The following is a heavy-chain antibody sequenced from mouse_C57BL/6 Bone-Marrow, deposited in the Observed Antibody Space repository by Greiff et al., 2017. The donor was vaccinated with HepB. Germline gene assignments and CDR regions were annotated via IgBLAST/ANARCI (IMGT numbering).Heavy chain of an antibody. D-gene: IGHD3-1*01. CDR3: TTGLPYYFDY. J-gene: IGHJ2*01. CDR2: IDPENGDT. V-gene: IGHV14-4*01. Sequence: VQLKQSGAELVRPGASIKLSCTASGFNIKDDYMHWVKKRPEQGLEWIGWIDPENGDTEYASKFQGKATITADTSSNTAYLQLSSLTSEDTAVYYCTTGLPYYFDYWGQGTTLTVSS. CDR1: GFNIKDDY.